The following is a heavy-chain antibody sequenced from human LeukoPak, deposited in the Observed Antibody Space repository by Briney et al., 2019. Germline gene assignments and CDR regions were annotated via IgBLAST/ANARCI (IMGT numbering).Heavy chain of an antibody. CDR1: GGSISSSSYY. Sequence: KPSETLSLTCTVSGGSISSSSYYWGWIRQPPGKGLEWIGSIYYSGSTYYNPSLKSPVTISVDTSKNQFSLRLNSVTVADTAVYYCARAPIYYYYGMDVWGQGTTVTVSS. CDR3: ARAPIYYYYGMDV. CDR2: IYYSGST. J-gene: IGHJ6*02. V-gene: IGHV4-39*07.